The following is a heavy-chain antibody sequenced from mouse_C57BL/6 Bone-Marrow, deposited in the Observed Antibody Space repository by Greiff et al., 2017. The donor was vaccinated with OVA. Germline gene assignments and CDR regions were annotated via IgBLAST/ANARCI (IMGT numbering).Heavy chain of an antibody. CDR2: IDPSDSYT. CDR3: GRKDLLCPWFAY. Sequence: VQLQQPGAELVKPGASVKLSCKASGYTFTSYWMQWVKQRPGQGLEWIGEIDPSDSYTNYNQKFKGKATLTVDTSSSTAYMQLSSLTSEDSEVYYCGRKDLLCPWFAYWGQGTLVTVSA. D-gene: IGHD2-1*01. V-gene: IGHV1-50*01. J-gene: IGHJ3*01. CDR1: GYTFTSYW.